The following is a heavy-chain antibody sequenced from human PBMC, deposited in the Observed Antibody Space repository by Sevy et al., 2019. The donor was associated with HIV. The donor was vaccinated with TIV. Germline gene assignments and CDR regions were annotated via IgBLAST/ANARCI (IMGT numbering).Heavy chain of an antibody. J-gene: IGHJ6*03. CDR2: IVVGSGNT. Sequence: ASVKVSCKASGFTFTSSAVQWVRQARGQRLEWIGWIVVGSGNTNYAQKFQERVTITRDMSTSTAYMELSSLRSEDTAVYYCAADDCSGGSCYQNLGYYSYYMDVWGKGTTVTVSS. D-gene: IGHD2-15*01. CDR3: AADDCSGGSCYQNLGYYSYYMDV. CDR1: GFTFTSSA. V-gene: IGHV1-58*01.